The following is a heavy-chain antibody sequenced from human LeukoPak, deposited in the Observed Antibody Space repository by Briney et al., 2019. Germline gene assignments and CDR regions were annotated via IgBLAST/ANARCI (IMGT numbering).Heavy chain of an antibody. CDR3: ARATRGFDP. J-gene: IGHJ5*02. Sequence: GSLRLSCAASGFTFSDYWMSWVRQAPGKGLEWVASIKQDGSEKYYVDSVKGRFTISKDNPKNSLYLQMNSLRAEDTAVYYCARATRGFDPWGQGTLVTVSS. V-gene: IGHV3-7*01. CDR1: GFTFSDYW. CDR2: IKQDGSEK.